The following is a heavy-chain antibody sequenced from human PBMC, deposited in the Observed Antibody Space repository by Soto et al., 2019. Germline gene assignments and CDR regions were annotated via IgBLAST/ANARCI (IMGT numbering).Heavy chain of an antibody. J-gene: IGHJ4*02. D-gene: IGHD6-19*01. CDR2: INPGDSDI. V-gene: IGHV5-51*01. CDR3: TRPQGSGWYDY. CDR1: GYSFINHW. Sequence: PXESLKISCKGSGYSFINHWIAWVRQMPGKGLEWMGIINPGDSDIRYSPSFQGQITISADKSISTAYLQWSSLKASDTATYFCTRPQGSGWYDYWGQGTLVTVSS.